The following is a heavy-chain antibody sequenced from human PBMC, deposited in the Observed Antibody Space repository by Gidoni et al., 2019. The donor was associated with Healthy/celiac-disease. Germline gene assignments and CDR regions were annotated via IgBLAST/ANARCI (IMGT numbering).Heavy chain of an antibody. CDR3: ARHGSGSSTNYYYYYMDV. V-gene: IGHV5-10-1*01. D-gene: IGHD3-10*01. Sequence: EVQLVQSGAAVKKPGESLRISCQGSGYSFTRYWISWVRQMPGKGLEWMGRIDPSDSYTNYSPSFQGHVTISADKSISTAYLQWSSLKASDTAMYYCARHGSGSSTNYYYYYMDVWGKGTTVTVSS. CDR2: IDPSDSYT. J-gene: IGHJ6*03. CDR1: GYSFTRYW.